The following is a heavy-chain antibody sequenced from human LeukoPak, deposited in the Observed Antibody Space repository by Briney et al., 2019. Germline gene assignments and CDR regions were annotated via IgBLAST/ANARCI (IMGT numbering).Heavy chain of an antibody. CDR2: IYHSGST. CDR3: ARSGGSVVTATFDI. Sequence: SETLSLTCTVSGYSINSGYYWGWIRQPPGKGLEWIGSIYHSGSTYYNPSLKSRVTISVDTSKNQFSLKLTSVTAADTAVYYCARSGGSVVTATFDIWGQGTMVTVSS. J-gene: IGHJ3*02. CDR1: GYSINSGYY. D-gene: IGHD2-21*02. V-gene: IGHV4-38-2*02.